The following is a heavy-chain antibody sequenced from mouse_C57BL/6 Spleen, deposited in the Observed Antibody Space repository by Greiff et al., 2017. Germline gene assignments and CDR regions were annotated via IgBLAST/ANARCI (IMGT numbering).Heavy chain of an antibody. CDR1: GYPFPSHW. Sequence: QVQPQQLGAELVKPGASVKPSCKASGYPFPSHWLHLVKQRPGRGPEWVGRIDSNSGGTKYNEKFKSKATLTVDKPSSTAYMQLSSLTSEDPAVYYCASAPYDYYAMDYWGQGTSVTVSS. V-gene: IGHV1-72*01. CDR2: IDSNSGGT. CDR3: ASAPYDYYAMDY. J-gene: IGHJ4*01.